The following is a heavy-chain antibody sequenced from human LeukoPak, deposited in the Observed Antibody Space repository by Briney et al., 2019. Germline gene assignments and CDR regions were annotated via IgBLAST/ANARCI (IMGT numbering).Heavy chain of an antibody. CDR1: GFTFSSYA. CDR2: ISGRGGST. CDR3: AKGSGNIIGTTDY. D-gene: IGHD1-20*01. Sequence: GGSLRLSCAASGFTFSSYAMRWVRRAPGKGLEWVSAISGRGGSTYYAGSVKGRFTIYRDNSKNTLYLQMNSLRAEDTAVYYCAKGSGNIIGTTDYWGQGTLVTVSS. V-gene: IGHV3-23*01. J-gene: IGHJ4*02.